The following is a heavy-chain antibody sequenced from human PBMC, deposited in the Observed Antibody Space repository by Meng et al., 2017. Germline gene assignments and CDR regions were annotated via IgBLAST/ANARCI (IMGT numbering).Heavy chain of an antibody. CDR1: GYNCPDYW. J-gene: IGHJ4*02. V-gene: IGHV1-2*06. CDR2: IDPKSGDT. CDR3: ARDEDISAAGKLFGDY. Sequence: VQLVRSGAEVEKPGASVKVSSKPSGYNCPDYWLHWVRRAPGQGLEWMGRIDPKSGDTHYAQRFQGRVTMTGDTSISTAYMELSGLRADDTAMYYCARDEDISAAGKLFGDYWGQGTLVTVSS. D-gene: IGHD6-13*01.